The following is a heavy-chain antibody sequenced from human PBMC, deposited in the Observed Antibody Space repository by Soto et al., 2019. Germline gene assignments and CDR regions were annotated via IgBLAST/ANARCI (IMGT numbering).Heavy chain of an antibody. CDR1: GFTFSSYA. V-gene: IGHV3-23*01. CDR3: AKDLVGSNADYYDY. J-gene: IGHJ4*02. D-gene: IGHD2-15*01. Sequence: EVQLLESGGGLVQPGGSLRLSCAAPGFTFSSYAMSWVRQAPGKGMEWVAAISGSGGSTYYADSVKGRFTISRENSKNTRYLQMNSLRAEDAAVYYCAKDLVGSNADYYDYWGQGTLVTVSS. CDR2: ISGSGGST.